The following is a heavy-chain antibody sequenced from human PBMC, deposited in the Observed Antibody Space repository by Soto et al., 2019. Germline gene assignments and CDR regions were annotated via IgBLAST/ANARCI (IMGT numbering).Heavy chain of an antibody. D-gene: IGHD3-10*01. J-gene: IGHJ6*02. Sequence: ASVKVSCKASGYTFTSYGISWVRQAPGQELEWMGWISAYNGNTNYAQKLQGRVTMTTDTSTSTAYMELRSLRSDDTAVYYCARDRYYGSGGPISLHYYYGMDVWGQGTTVTVSS. CDR2: ISAYNGNT. CDR1: GYTFTSYG. V-gene: IGHV1-18*01. CDR3: ARDRYYGSGGPISLHYYYGMDV.